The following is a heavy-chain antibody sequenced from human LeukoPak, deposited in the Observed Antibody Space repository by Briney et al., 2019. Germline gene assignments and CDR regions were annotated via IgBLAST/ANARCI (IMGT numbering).Heavy chain of an antibody. CDR1: GFTFSSCA. CDR3: AKGVTTVRIYYHGMDV. CDR2: ISGSGDSR. D-gene: IGHD4-17*01. Sequence: GGSLRLSCAASGFTFSSCAMSWVRQAPGKGLEWVSLISGSGDSRYYADAVKGRFTISRDNAKNTLWLQMNSLRAEDTAVYYCAKGVTTVRIYYHGMDVWGQGTTVTVSS. V-gene: IGHV3-23*01. J-gene: IGHJ6*02.